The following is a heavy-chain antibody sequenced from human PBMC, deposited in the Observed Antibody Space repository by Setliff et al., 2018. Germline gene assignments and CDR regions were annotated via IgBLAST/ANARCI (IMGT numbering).Heavy chain of an antibody. CDR3: ARGLEGEDYFYYMDV. J-gene: IGHJ6*03. V-gene: IGHV4-4*02. Sequence: PSETLSLTCTVSGGSISSSNWWTWVRQPPGKGLEWIGEIYHSGSINYNPSLKSRVTMSVDKSKNQFSLKLTPVTAADTAVYYCARGLEGEDYFYYMDVWGKGNTVTVSS. CDR1: GGSISSSNW. CDR2: IYHSGSI. D-gene: IGHD2-21*01.